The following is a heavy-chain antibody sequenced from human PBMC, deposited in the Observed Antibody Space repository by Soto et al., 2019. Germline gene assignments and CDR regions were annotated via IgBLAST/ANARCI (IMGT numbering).Heavy chain of an antibody. V-gene: IGHV1-18*04. CDR2: ISAYNGNT. D-gene: IGHD3-3*01. J-gene: IGHJ5*02. CDR1: GYTFTSYG. CDR3: ARMGYDFWSGSANWFDP. Sequence: GAAMKVSCKASGYTFTSYGISWVRQAPGQGLEWMGWISAYNGNTNYAQKLQGRVTMTTDTSTSTAYMELRSLRSDDTAVYYCARMGYDFWSGSANWFDPWGQGTLVTVSS.